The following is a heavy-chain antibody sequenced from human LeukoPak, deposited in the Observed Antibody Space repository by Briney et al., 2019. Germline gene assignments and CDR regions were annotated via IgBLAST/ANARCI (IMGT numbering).Heavy chain of an antibody. CDR1: GFMFSSYS. J-gene: IGHJ6*03. CDR2: ISGSGGST. Sequence: GGSLRLSCAASGFMFSSYSMNWVRQAPGKGLEWVSAISGSGGSTYYADSVKGRFTISRDNSKNTLYPQMNSLRAEDTAVYYCAKQLTMVRGVIIKYYYYMDVWGKGTTVTVSS. V-gene: IGHV3-23*01. CDR3: AKQLTMVRGVIIKYYYYMDV. D-gene: IGHD3-10*01.